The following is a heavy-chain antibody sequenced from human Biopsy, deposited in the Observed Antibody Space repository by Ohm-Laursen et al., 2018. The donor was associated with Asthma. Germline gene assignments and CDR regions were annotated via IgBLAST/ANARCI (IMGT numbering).Heavy chain of an antibody. V-gene: IGHV2-26*01. Sequence: TQTLTPTCTVSGFSLRNARMGVTWIRQPPGKALEWPAHIFSNDEKSYSTSLKSRITISKDTAKSQVVLTMSNMDPVDTATYYCARVVNYDFRSGYWFDPWGQGTLVTVSS. CDR2: IFSNDEK. CDR1: GFSLRNARMG. D-gene: IGHD3-3*01. J-gene: IGHJ5*02. CDR3: ARVVNYDFRSGYWFDP.